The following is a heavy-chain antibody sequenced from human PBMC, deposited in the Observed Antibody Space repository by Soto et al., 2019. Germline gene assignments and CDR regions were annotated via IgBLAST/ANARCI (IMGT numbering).Heavy chain of an antibody. CDR2: IYYSGST. CDR3: ARNDYRPYYYYYMDV. CDR1: GGSISSYY. V-gene: IGHV4-59*08. D-gene: IGHD4-4*01. J-gene: IGHJ6*03. Sequence: PSETLSLTCTVSGGSISSYYWSWIRQPPGKGLEWIGYIYYSGSTNYNPSLKSRVTISVDTSKNQFSLKLSSVTAADTAVYYCARNDYRPYYYYYMDVPGKQTTVTVSS.